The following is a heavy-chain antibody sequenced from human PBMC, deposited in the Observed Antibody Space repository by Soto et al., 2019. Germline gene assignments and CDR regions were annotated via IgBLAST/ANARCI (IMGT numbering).Heavy chain of an antibody. V-gene: IGHV4-4*07. D-gene: IGHD3-16*01. J-gene: IGHJ4*02. Sequence: QVQIQESGAGLVKASDTLSLTCTVSGVSIGDFFWNWVRQPAGGPLEWVGRVFIRGTTTYNPSLKRRLIMSADTSNNQLSLKLTSVTAADTAVYFCAADKGGGGRAFDYWGQGVLATVSS. CDR1: GVSIGDFF. CDR3: AADKGGGGRAFDY. CDR2: VFIRGTT.